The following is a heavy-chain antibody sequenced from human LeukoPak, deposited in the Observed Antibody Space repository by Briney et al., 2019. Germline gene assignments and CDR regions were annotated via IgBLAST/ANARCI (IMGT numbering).Heavy chain of an antibody. CDR1: GFTFSSYN. D-gene: IGHD6-13*01. CDR3: ARDTPLSAAGFDY. CDR2: ISSSSYI. Sequence: PGGSLRLSCAASGFTFSSYNMNWVRQAPGKGLEWVSSISSSSYIYYADSVKGRFTISRDNAKNSLYLQMNSLRAEDTAVYYCARDTPLSAAGFDYWGQGTLVTVSS. J-gene: IGHJ4*02. V-gene: IGHV3-21*01.